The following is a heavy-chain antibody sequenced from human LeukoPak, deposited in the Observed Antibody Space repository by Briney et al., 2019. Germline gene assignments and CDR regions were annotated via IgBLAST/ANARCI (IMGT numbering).Heavy chain of an antibody. Sequence: ASVKVSCKASGYTFTSYYKHWVRQAPGQGLEWMGIINPSGGSTSYAQKFQGRVTMTRDTSTSTVYMELSSLRSEDTAVYYCARAGDGYNYSPLLDYWGQGTLVTVSS. CDR2: INPSGGST. J-gene: IGHJ4*02. CDR3: ARAGDGYNYSPLLDY. CDR1: GYTFTSYY. D-gene: IGHD5-24*01. V-gene: IGHV1-46*01.